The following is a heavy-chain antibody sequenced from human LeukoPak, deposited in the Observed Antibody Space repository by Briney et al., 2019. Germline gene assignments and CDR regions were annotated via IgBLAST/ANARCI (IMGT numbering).Heavy chain of an antibody. CDR3: ARDIGGNSFDS. V-gene: IGHV1-18*01. CDR2: ISAYNGNT. D-gene: IGHD2-15*01. Sequence: VASVKVSCKASGYTFTSYGISWVRQAPGQGLEWMGWISAYNGNTNYAQKLQGRVTMTTDTATSTAYMEVRSLRSDDTAVYYCARDIGGNSFDSWGQGTLVTVSS. J-gene: IGHJ4*02. CDR1: GYTFTSYG.